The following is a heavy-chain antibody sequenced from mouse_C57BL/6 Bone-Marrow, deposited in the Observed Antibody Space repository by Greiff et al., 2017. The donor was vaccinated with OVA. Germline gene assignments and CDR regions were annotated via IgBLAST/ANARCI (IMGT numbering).Heavy chain of an antibody. J-gene: IGHJ4*01. D-gene: IGHD3-1*01. CDR1: GYTFTSYW. Sequence: QVHVKQPGAELVKPGASVKMSCKASGYTFTSYWITWVKQRPGQGLEWIGDIYPGSGSTNYNEKFKSKATLTVDTSSSTAYMQLSSLTSEDSAVYYCARGATTMDYWGQGTSVTVSS. V-gene: IGHV1-55*01. CDR2: IYPGSGST. CDR3: ARGATTMDY.